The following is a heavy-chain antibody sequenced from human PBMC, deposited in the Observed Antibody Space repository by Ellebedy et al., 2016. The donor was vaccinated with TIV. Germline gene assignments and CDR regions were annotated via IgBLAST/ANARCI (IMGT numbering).Heavy chain of an antibody. CDR1: GGSISSYY. Sequence: MPGGSLRLSCTVSGGSISSYYWSRIRQPPGKGLEWIGYIYYSGSTNYNPSLKSRVTISVDTSKNQFSLKLSSVTAADTAVYYCARLGRRLERVFDLWGRGTLVTVSS. D-gene: IGHD1-1*01. CDR2: IYYSGST. V-gene: IGHV4-59*08. CDR3: ARLGRRLERVFDL. J-gene: IGHJ2*01.